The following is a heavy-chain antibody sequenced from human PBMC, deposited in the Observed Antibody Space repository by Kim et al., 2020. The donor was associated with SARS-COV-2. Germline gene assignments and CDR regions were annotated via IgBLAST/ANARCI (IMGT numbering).Heavy chain of an antibody. J-gene: IGHJ6*03. V-gene: IGHV4-59*08. CDR1: GGSISSYY. Sequence: SETLSPTCTVSGGSISSYYWSWIRQPPGKGLEWIGYIYYSGSTNYNPSLKSRVTISVDTSKNQFSLKLSSVTAADTAVYYCARHKGLRRYYYYYYMDVWGKGTTVTVSS. CDR2: IYYSGST. D-gene: IGHD4-17*01. CDR3: ARHKGLRRYYYYYYMDV.